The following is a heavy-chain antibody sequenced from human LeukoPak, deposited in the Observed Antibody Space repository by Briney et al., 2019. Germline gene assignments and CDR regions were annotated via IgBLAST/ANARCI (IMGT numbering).Heavy chain of an antibody. Sequence: HPGGSLRLSCAASGFTFSSYWMSWVRQAPGKGLEWVAFIRYDGSNKYYADSVKGRFTISKDNSKNTLYLQMNSLRAEDTAVYYCAKDLSYYGSGSYRPPLLNYYMDVWGKGTTVTISS. V-gene: IGHV3-30*02. CDR3: AKDLSYYGSGSYRPPLLNYYMDV. CDR1: GFTFSSYW. CDR2: IRYDGSNK. J-gene: IGHJ6*03. D-gene: IGHD3-10*01.